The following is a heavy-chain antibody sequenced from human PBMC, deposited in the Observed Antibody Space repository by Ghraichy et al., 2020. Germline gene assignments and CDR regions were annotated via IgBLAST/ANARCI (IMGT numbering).Heavy chain of an antibody. J-gene: IGHJ3*02. V-gene: IGHV5-51*01. CDR2: IYPGDSDT. Sequence: GESLNISCKGSGYSFTSYWIGWVRQMPGKGLEWMGIIYPGDSDTRYSPSFQGQVTISADKSISTAYLQWSSLKASDTAMYYCARQKRMVQGVIDDAFDIWGQGTMVTVSS. CDR1: GYSFTSYW. D-gene: IGHD3-10*01. CDR3: ARQKRMVQGVIDDAFDI.